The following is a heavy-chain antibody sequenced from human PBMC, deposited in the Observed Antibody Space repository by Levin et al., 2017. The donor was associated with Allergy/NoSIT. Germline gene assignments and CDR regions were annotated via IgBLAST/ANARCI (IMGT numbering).Heavy chain of an antibody. CDR1: GGSISSSSYY. CDR3: AGVGEGFDY. J-gene: IGHJ4*02. CDR2: IYYSGST. D-gene: IGHD3-10*01. V-gene: IGHV4-39*01. Sequence: GSLRLSCTVSGGSISSSSYYWGWIRQPPGKGLEWIGSIYYSGSTYYNPSLKSRVTISVDTSKNQFSLKLSSVTAADTAVYYCAGVGEGFDYWGQGTLVTVSS.